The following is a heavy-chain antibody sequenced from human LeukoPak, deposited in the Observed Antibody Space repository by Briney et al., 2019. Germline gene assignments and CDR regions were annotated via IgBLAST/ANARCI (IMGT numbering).Heavy chain of an antibody. Sequence: PSETLSLTCTVAGGSTSSYYWSWIRQPPGKGLEWIGEINHSGSTNYNPSLKSRVTLSVDTSKNQFSLKLSSVTAADTAVYYCARRSEENSDYYDSSGPYYFDYWGQGTLVTVSS. CDR3: ARRSEENSDYYDSSGPYYFDY. CDR1: GGSTSSYY. CDR2: INHSGST. D-gene: IGHD3-22*01. J-gene: IGHJ4*02. V-gene: IGHV4-34*01.